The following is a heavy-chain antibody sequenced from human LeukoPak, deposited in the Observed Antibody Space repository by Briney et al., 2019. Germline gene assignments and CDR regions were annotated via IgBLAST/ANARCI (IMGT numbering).Heavy chain of an antibody. D-gene: IGHD3-22*01. V-gene: IGHV4-59*08. J-gene: IGHJ4*02. Sequence: SKTLSLTCTVSGGSISGYYWSWIRQPPGRGLEWIGYFYSSGSFNYNPSLKSRVTISVDTSKNQFSLKLSSVTAADTAVYYCARQTYYYDSSGEYWGQGTLVTVSS. CDR1: GGSISGYY. CDR2: FYSSGSF. CDR3: ARQTYYYDSSGEY.